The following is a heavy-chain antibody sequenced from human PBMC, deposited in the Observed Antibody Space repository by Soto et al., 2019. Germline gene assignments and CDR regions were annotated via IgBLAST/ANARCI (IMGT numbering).Heavy chain of an antibody. Sequence: ASVKVSCKASGYTFTGYYMHWVRQAPGQGLEWMGWINPNSGGTNYAQKFQGRVTMTRDTSISTAYMELSRLRSDDTAVYYCAREDKYPYYYGMDAWGQGTTVTVSS. CDR3: AREDKYPYYYGMDA. CDR1: GYTFTGYY. D-gene: IGHD2-2*01. J-gene: IGHJ6*02. CDR2: INPNSGGT. V-gene: IGHV1-2*02.